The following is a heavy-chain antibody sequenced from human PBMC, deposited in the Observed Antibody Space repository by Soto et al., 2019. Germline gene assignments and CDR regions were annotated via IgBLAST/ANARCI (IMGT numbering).Heavy chain of an antibody. D-gene: IGHD7-27*01. Sequence: SETLSLTCAVSGGSISSYYWSWIRQPPGKGLEWIGYIYYSGSTNYNPSLKSRVSISVDTSKDQFSLKLSSVTAADTAVYYCARRWGRTFDYWGQGTLVTV. V-gene: IGHV4-59*08. CDR1: GGSISSYY. CDR3: ARRWGRTFDY. CDR2: IYYSGST. J-gene: IGHJ4*02.